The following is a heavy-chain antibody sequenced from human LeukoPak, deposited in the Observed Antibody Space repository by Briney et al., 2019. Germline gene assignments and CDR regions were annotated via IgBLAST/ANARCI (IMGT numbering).Heavy chain of an antibody. V-gene: IGHV4-38-2*01. J-gene: IGHJ4*02. CDR2: IYHSGST. CDR1: GYSISSGYY. D-gene: IGHD2-15*01. Sequence: PSETLSLTCAVSGYSISSGYYWGWIRQPPGKGLEWIGSIYHSGSTYYNPSLKSRVTISVGTSKNQFSLKLSSVTAADTAVYYCARCAANYYFDYWGQGTLVTVSS. CDR3: ARCAANYYFDY.